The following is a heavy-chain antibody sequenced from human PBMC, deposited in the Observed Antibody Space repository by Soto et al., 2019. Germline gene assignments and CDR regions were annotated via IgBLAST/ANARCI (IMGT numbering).Heavy chain of an antibody. Sequence: ASVKVSCKASGYTFITYVMHWVRQAPGQRLEWMGWINAGNGDTRYSQKFQGRVTITRDTSANTAYMELSNLRSEDTAVYYCTRDSPEVDSSGYYRLLNWFDPWGQGTLVTVSS. D-gene: IGHD3-22*01. CDR1: GYTFITYV. CDR2: INAGNGDT. J-gene: IGHJ5*02. CDR3: TRDSPEVDSSGYYRLLNWFDP. V-gene: IGHV1-3*01.